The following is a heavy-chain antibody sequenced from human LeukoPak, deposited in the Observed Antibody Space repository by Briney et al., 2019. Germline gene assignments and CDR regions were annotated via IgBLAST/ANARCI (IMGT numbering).Heavy chain of an antibody. CDR1: GYSFTDYY. CDR3: ARPHVYYDFWSGSYPLDY. CDR2: IHPNSGDT. V-gene: IGHV1-2*06. D-gene: IGHD3-3*01. Sequence: GASVKVSCKASGYSFTDYYIHWVRQAPGQGLEWVGLIHPNSGDTFYAQKFRGRVTMTRDTSISTAYMELSRLRSDDTAVYYCARPHVYYDFWSGSYPLDYWGQGTLVTVSS. J-gene: IGHJ4*02.